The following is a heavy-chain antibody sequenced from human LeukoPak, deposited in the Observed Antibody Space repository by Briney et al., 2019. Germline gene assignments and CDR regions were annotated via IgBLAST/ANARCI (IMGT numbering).Heavy chain of an antibody. CDR2: INPNSGGT. D-gene: IGHD3-9*01. J-gene: IGHJ4*02. CDR3: ARDLANDILTGYSIAYFDY. Sequence: ASVKVSCKASGYTFTGYYMHWVRQAPGQGLEWMGWINPNSGGTNYAQKFQGRVTMTRDTSISTAYMELSRLRSDDTAVYYCARDLANDILTGYSIAYFDYWGQGTLVTVSS. CDR1: GYTFTGYY. V-gene: IGHV1-2*02.